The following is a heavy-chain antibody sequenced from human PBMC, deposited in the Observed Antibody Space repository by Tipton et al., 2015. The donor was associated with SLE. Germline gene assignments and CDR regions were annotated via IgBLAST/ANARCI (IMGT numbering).Heavy chain of an antibody. CDR1: GFTFSSYS. CDR3: ARNGGNYYMDV. CDR2: ISSSSYI. D-gene: IGHD3-16*01. J-gene: IGHJ6*03. V-gene: IGHV3-21*01. Sequence: SLRLSCAASGFTFSSYSMNWVRKAPGKGLEWVTSISSSSYIYYADSVKGRFTISRDNSKNTLYLEMRSLRAEDTAVFYCARNGGNYYMDVWGKGTTVTVSS.